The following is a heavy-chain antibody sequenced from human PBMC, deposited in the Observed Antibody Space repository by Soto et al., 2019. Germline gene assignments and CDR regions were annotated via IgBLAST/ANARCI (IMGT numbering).Heavy chain of an antibody. CDR1: GYTFTSYD. Sequence: QGQLVQSGAEVKKPGASVKVSCKASGYTFTSYDINWVRQATGQGHEWMGWMNPNSGNTGYAQKFQGRVTMTRNTSISTAYMELSSLRSEDTAVYYCARRISTGYSSSWYVSPFDYWGQGTLVTVSS. CDR2: MNPNSGNT. D-gene: IGHD6-13*01. J-gene: IGHJ4*02. CDR3: ARRISTGYSSSWYVSPFDY. V-gene: IGHV1-8*01.